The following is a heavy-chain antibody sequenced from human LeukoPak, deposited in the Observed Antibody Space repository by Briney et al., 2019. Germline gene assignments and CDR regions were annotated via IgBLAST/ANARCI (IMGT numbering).Heavy chain of an antibody. CDR2: INPNSGDT. J-gene: IGHJ5*02. CDR1: GYTFTGYC. V-gene: IGHV1-2*02. CDR3: AREGYCSGDICYHKWFDP. Sequence: GASVKVSCKASGYTFTGYCMHWVRQAPGQGLEWMGWINPNSGDTHYAQKFQGRVTMTRDTSISTTYMELIRLRSDDAAVYYCAREGYCSGDICYHKWFDPWGQGTLVTVSS. D-gene: IGHD2-15*01.